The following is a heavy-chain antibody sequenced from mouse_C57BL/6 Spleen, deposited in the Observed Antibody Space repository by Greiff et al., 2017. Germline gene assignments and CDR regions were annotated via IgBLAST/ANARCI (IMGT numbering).Heavy chain of an antibody. CDR3: SRKGNYGYLFDY. CDR1: GYTFTSYG. J-gene: IGHJ2*01. CDR2: IYPRSGNT. V-gene: IGHV1-81*01. Sequence: VKLMESGAELARPGASVKLSCKASGYTFTSYGISWVKQRTGQGLEWIGEIYPRSGNTYYNEKFKGKATLTADKSSSTAYMELRSLTSEYSAVYFCSRKGNYGYLFDYWGQGTTLTVSS. D-gene: IGHD2-2*01.